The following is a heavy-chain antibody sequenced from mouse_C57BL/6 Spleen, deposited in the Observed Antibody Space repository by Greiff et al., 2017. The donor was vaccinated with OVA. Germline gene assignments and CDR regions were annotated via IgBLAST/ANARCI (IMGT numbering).Heavy chain of an antibody. Sequence: VQLQQSGPGLVQPSQSLSITCTVSGFSLTSYGVHWVRQSPGKGLEWLGVIWRGGSTDYNAAFMSRLSIIQDNAKSQVFFIMNSLQADDTAIGYCAENGDYYAMDYWGQGTSVTVSS. CDR2: IWRGGST. CDR1: GFSLTSYG. J-gene: IGHJ4*01. CDR3: AENGDYYAMDY. V-gene: IGHV2-5*01.